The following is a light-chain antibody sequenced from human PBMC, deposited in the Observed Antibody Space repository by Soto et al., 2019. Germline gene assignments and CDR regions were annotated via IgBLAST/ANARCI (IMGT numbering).Light chain of an antibody. J-gene: IGKJ4*01. V-gene: IGKV1-39*01. Sequence: IQMTQSPSSLSASLGDRVTITCRASQRISNYLNWYQQKPGKAPKLLISAASNLQSGVPSRFSGSGSGTDFTLTISKLQPDDSATYYCQQTSNTLGTFGGGTKVAIK. CDR3: QQTSNTLGT. CDR1: QRISNY. CDR2: AAS.